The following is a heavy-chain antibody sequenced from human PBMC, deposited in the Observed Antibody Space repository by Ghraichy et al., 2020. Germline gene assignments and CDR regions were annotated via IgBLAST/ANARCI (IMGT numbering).Heavy chain of an antibody. CDR2: IYWDDDK. CDR1: GFSLSTSGVG. Sequence: SGPTLVKPTQTLTLTCTFSGFSLSTSGVGVGWIRQPPGKALEWLALIYWDDDKRYSPSLKSRLTITKDTSKNQVVLTMTNMDPVDTATYYCAHSPSPHVLRFLEWLGAFDIWGQGTMVTVSS. CDR3: AHSPSPHVLRFLEWLGAFDI. V-gene: IGHV2-5*02. D-gene: IGHD3-3*01. J-gene: IGHJ3*02.